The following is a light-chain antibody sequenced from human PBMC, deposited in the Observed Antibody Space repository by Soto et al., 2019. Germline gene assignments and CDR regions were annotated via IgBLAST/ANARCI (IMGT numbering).Light chain of an antibody. CDR2: GAS. CDR1: QSVSSN. CDR3: QQRNTWPQT. J-gene: IGKJ1*01. Sequence: EIVMTQSPATLSVSPGERATLSCRASQSVSSNLAWYQQKPGQAPRLLIYGASTRATGIPARFSGSGSGTDFTLTISSLEPEDFAIYYCQQRNTWPQTFGQGTKVDIK. V-gene: IGKV3-15*01.